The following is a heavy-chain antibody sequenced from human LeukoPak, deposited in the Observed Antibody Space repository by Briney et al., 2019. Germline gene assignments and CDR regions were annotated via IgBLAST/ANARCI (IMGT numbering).Heavy chain of an antibody. J-gene: IGHJ4*02. D-gene: IGHD2-2*01. V-gene: IGHV1-2*02. CDR2: INPNSGGT. CDR3: ARDGGYCSSTSCYVGFDY. Sequence: ASVKVSCKASGYTFTGYYMHWVRQAPGQGLEWMGWINPNSGGTSYAQKFQGRVTMSRDTSITTAYMELTRLRSDDTAVYYCARDGGYCSSTSCYVGFDYWGQGTLVTVSS. CDR1: GYTFTGYY.